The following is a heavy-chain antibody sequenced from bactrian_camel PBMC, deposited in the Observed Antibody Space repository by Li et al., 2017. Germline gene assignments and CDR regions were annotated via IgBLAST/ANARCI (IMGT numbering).Heavy chain of an antibody. CDR2: MYSGESTT. CDR1: GYAYSDGYC. D-gene: IGHD6*01. CDR3: ATVPSGWYGFWDY. Sequence: HVQLMESGGGLVRPGGSLRLSCVVSGYAYSDGYCLCLFRQAPGKEREGVAQMYSGESTTSYADSVKGRFAISRDDAKNTLFLQMSNLKSEDTALYYCATVPSGWYGFWDYWGQGTQVTVS. J-gene: IGHJ4*01. V-gene: IGHV3S1*01.